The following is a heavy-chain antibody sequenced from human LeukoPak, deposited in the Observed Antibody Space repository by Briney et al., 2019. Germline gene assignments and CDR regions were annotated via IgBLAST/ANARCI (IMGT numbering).Heavy chain of an antibody. CDR1: GGSISSYY. V-gene: IGHV4-59*01. CDR2: IYHIGST. J-gene: IGHJ4*02. D-gene: IGHD7-27*01. Sequence: SETLSLICTVCGGSISSYYWSWIRQPPGKALEWIGHIYHIGSTNYNPSLKSRVTISVGTSKNQFSLNLNSVTAADTAVYYCALVRYWGSSDYWGQGTPVSVS. CDR3: ALVRYWGSSDY.